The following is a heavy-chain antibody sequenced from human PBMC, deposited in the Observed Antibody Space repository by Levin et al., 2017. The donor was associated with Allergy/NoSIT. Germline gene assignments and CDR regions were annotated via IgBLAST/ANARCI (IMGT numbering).Heavy chain of an antibody. CDR1: GFTFSSYS. Sequence: GESLKISCAASGFTFSSYSMNWVRQAPGKGLEWVSSISSSSSYIYYADSVKGRFTISRDNAKNSLYLQMNSLRAEDTAVYYCASGSRNIAAAGPNDYWGQGTLVTVSS. V-gene: IGHV3-21*01. D-gene: IGHD6-13*01. CDR3: ASGSRNIAAAGPNDY. J-gene: IGHJ4*02. CDR2: ISSSSSYI.